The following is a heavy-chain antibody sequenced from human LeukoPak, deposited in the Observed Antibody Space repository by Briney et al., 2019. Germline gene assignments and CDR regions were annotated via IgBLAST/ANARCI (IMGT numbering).Heavy chain of an antibody. CDR2: TYYSGST. V-gene: IGHV4-31*03. J-gene: IGHJ4*02. D-gene: IGHD5-24*01. CDR1: GGSISSGGYY. CDR3: ARESLKDERAFDY. Sequence: SQTLSLTCTVSGGSISSGGYYWSWIRQHPGKGLEWIGYTYYSGSTYYNPSLKSRVTISVDTSKNQFSLKLSSVTAADTAVYYCARESLKDERAFDYWGQGTLVTVSS.